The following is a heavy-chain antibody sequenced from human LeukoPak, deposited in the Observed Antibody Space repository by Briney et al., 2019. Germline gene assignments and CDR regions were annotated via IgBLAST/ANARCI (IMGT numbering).Heavy chain of an antibody. J-gene: IGHJ6*03. CDR3: ARDMAEQWLVPWGYYMDV. CDR2: IKQDGSEK. Sequence: GGSLRLSCAASGFTFSSYWMSWVRQAPGKGLEWVANIKQDGSEKYYVDSVKGRFTISRDNSKNTLYLQMNSLRAEDTAVYYCARDMAEQWLVPWGYYMDVWGKGTTVTVSS. V-gene: IGHV3-7*01. D-gene: IGHD6-19*01. CDR1: GFTFSSYW.